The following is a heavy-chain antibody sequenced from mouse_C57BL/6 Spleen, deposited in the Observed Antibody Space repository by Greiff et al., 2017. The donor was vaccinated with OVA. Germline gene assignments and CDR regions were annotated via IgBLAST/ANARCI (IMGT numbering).Heavy chain of an antibody. J-gene: IGHJ2*01. CDR1: GYTFTSYW. V-gene: IGHV1-64*01. CDR3: ARSHYYGSSSFDY. D-gene: IGHD1-1*01. CDR2: IHPNSGST. Sequence: VQLQQPGAELVKPGASVKLSCKASGYTFTSYWMHWVKQRPGQGLEWIGMIHPNSGSTNYNEKFKSKATLTVDKSSSTAYMQLSSLTFEDSAVYYCARSHYYGSSSFDYWGQGTTLTVSS.